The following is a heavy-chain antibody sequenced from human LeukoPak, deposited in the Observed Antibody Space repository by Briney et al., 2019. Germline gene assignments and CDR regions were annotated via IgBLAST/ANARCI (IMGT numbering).Heavy chain of an antibody. CDR3: ARRGLENWFDP. CDR2: IYYSGST. J-gene: IGHJ5*02. V-gene: IGHV4-39*01. CDR1: GGSISSSSYY. D-gene: IGHD1-1*01. Sequence: SETLSLTCTVSGGSISSSSYYWGWIRQPPGKGLEWIGSIYYSGSTYYNPSLKSRVTISVDTSKNQFSLKLSSVTAADTAVYYRARRGLENWFDPWGQGTLVTVSS.